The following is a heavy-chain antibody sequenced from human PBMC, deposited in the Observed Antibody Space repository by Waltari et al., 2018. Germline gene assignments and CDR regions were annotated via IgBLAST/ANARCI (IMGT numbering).Heavy chain of an antibody. D-gene: IGHD2-15*01. CDR1: GGSFSGYY. Sequence: QVQLQQWGAGLLKPSETLSLTCAVYGGSFSGYYWSWIRQPPGKGLEWYGEINHIGSTNYNPSLKSRATISVDTPKNQFSLKLSSVTAADTAVYYCAVLHCSGGSCYSRAFDIWGQGTMVTVSS. J-gene: IGHJ3*02. CDR3: AVLHCSGGSCYSRAFDI. V-gene: IGHV4-34*01. CDR2: INHIGST.